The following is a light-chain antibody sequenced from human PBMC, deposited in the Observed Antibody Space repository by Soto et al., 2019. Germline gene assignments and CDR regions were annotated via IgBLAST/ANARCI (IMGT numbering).Light chain of an antibody. Sequence: EIVLAQSPGTLSLSPGERAPLSCRASQSVTNSFLAWYQQKPGQAPRLLIYGASRRATGIPDRFTGSGSGTDFTLTISSLEPEDFAVYYCQQRSNWPPTFGQGTKVDIK. CDR3: QQRSNWPPT. V-gene: IGKV3D-20*02. CDR2: GAS. CDR1: QSVTNSF. J-gene: IGKJ1*01.